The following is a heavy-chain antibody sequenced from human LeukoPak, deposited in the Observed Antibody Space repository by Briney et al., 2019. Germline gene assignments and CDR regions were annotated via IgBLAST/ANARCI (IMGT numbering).Heavy chain of an antibody. CDR1: GFTFSSYW. CDR2: IRQDGSEK. CDR3: ARDLKGELVDY. D-gene: IGHD1-1*01. Sequence: SGGSLRLSCAASGFTFSSYWMSWARQAPGKGLEWVANIRQDGSEKYYVDSVKGRFTISRDNAKNSLYLQMNSLRAEDTAVYYCARDLKGELVDYWGQGTLVTVSS. V-gene: IGHV3-7*01. J-gene: IGHJ4*02.